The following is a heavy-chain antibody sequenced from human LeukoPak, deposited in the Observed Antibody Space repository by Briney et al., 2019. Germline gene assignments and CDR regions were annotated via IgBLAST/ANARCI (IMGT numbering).Heavy chain of an antibody. CDR3: ARATFGVVITFDY. Sequence: KPSETLSLTCTVSGGSISSHYWSWIRQPPGKGLEWIGYIYYSGSTNYNPSLKSRVTISVDTSKNQFSLKLSSVTAADTAVYYCARATFGVVITFDYWGQGTLVTVSS. D-gene: IGHD3-3*01. CDR1: GGSISSHY. J-gene: IGHJ4*02. V-gene: IGHV4-59*11. CDR2: IYYSGST.